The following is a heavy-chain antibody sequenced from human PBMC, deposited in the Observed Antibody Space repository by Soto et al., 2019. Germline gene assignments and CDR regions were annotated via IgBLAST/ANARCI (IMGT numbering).Heavy chain of an antibody. CDR1: GFTFSTFP. CDR3: AIAPTLTNDGGG. CDR2: IGDSGFTT. J-gene: IGHJ4*02. D-gene: IGHD4-17*01. V-gene: IGHV3-23*01. Sequence: EVQLLESGGGLVQPGGSLRLSCAASGFTFSTFPMTWVRQTPGKGLEWVSTIGDSGFTTYYTDSVKGRFTISRDNSRNTLYLQMNSLRADDTTIYYCAIAPTLTNDGGGWGQGTLVTVSS.